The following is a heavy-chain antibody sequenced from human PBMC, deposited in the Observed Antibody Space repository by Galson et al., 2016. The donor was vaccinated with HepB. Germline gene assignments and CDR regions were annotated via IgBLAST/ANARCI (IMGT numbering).Heavy chain of an antibody. V-gene: IGHV4-39*01. CDR2: IYYSGST. D-gene: IGHD4-23*01. CDR3: AXHLNGGNSPFSFHYYYYYYMDV. Sequence: LEWIGSIYYSGSTYYNPSLKSRVTISADTSKNLSPRKLXSVTAAETAVYYCAXHLNGGNSPFSFHYYYYYYMDVWGKGTTVTVSS. J-gene: IGHJ6*03.